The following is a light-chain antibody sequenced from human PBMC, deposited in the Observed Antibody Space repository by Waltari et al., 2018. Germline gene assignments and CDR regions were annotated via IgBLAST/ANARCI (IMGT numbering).Light chain of an antibody. J-gene: IGLJ2*01. V-gene: IGLV2-8*01. Sequence: QSALTQPPSASGSPGQSVTISCTCTSNDVGGFNYVSWYQQYPGNAPKLMIFEVTKPPAGVPQLSAGSKAANTASPTVAGLQEDDAADYYGDSFSGTSYVAFGGGTKLTVL. CDR3: DSFSGTSYVA. CDR2: EVT. CDR1: SNDVGGFNY.